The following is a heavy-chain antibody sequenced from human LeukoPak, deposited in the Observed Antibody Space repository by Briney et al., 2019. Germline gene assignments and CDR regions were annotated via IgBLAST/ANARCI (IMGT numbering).Heavy chain of an antibody. CDR3: AKNYASGSYRVVDS. CDR1: GLTFSSYA. Sequence: GGSLRLSCAASGLTFSSYAMSWVRQAPGKGLEWVSAINGGGGSTHYADSVKGRFTISRDNSKNTLYLQMNSLRAEDTAVCYCAKNYASGSYRVVDSWGQGTLVTVSS. V-gene: IGHV3-23*01. J-gene: IGHJ4*02. CDR2: INGGGGST. D-gene: IGHD3-10*01.